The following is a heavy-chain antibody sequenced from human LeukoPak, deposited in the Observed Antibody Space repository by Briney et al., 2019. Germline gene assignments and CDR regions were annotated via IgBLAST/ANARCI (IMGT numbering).Heavy chain of an antibody. CDR1: GGSISSYY. J-gene: IGHJ6*02. Sequence: PSETLSLTCTVSGGSISSYYWSWIRQPPGKGLQWIGYIYYSGSTNYNPSLESRVTISVDTSKNQFSLKLSSVTAADTAVYYCARGAVIAAADEYYYGMDVWGQGTTVTVSS. D-gene: IGHD6-13*01. CDR3: ARGAVIAAADEYYYGMDV. CDR2: IYYSGST. V-gene: IGHV4-59*01.